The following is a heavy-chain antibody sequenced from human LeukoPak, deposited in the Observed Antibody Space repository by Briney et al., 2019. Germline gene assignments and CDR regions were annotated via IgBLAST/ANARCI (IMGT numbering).Heavy chain of an antibody. CDR2: IYHSGST. CDR3: ARAAWGYYGSRSPLPNWFDP. V-gene: IGHV4-30-2*01. J-gene: IGHJ5*02. D-gene: IGHD3-10*01. Sequence: SETLSLTCAVSGGSISSGGYSWSWIRQPPGKGLEWIGYIYHSGSTYYNPSLKSRVTISVDRSKNQFSLKLSSVTAADTAVYYCARAAWGYYGSRSPLPNWFDPWGQGTLVTVSS. CDR1: GGSISSGGYS.